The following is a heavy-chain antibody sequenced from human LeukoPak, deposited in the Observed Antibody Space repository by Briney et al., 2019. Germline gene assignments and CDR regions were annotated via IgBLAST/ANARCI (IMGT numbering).Heavy chain of an antibody. Sequence: GGSLRLSCAASGFTFSSYGMSWVRQAPGKGLEWVSAISGSGGSTYYADSVKGRFTISRDNSKNTLYLQMNSLRAEDTAVYYCAKPAPPDYYYDSSGYVDYWGQGTLVTVSS. CDR3: AKPAPPDYYYDSSGYVDY. CDR2: ISGSGGST. CDR1: GFTFSSYG. J-gene: IGHJ4*02. V-gene: IGHV3-23*01. D-gene: IGHD3-22*01.